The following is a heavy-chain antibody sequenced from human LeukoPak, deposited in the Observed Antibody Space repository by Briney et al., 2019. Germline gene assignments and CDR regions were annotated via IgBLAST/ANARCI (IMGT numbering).Heavy chain of an antibody. Sequence: PGGSLRLSCAASGFTVSSNYVSWVRQAPGKGLEWVSVFYSGGSTYYGDSVKGRFTISRDNSKNTLYLQMNSLRAEDTAVYYCARRELLGYSYGLRTFNIWGQGTTVTVSS. J-gene: IGHJ3*02. CDR1: GFTVSSNY. CDR3: ARRELLGYSYGLRTFNI. D-gene: IGHD5-18*01. CDR2: FYSGGST. V-gene: IGHV3-66*04.